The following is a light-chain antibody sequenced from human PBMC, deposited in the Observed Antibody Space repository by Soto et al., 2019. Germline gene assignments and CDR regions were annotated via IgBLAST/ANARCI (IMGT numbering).Light chain of an antibody. CDR2: YDS. CDR3: QVLDSSSDHVV. CDR1: NIGSKS. J-gene: IGLJ2*01. V-gene: IGLV3-21*04. Sequence: SYELTQPPSVSVAPGKTARITCGGNNIGSKSVHWYQQKPGQAPVLVIYYDSDRPSGIPERFSGSNSGNTATLTISRVEVGDEADYYCQVLDSSSDHVVFGGGTKLTVL.